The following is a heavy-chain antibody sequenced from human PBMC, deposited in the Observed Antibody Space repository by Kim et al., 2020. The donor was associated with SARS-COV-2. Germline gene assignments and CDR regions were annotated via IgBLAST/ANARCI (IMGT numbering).Heavy chain of an antibody. J-gene: IGHJ4*02. Sequence: RTNSNPALKSRATISVDTSKTQFSLKLSSVAAADAAVYYGARGLAAGFDYWGQGALVTVSS. CDR2: RT. V-gene: IGHV4-59*09. D-gene: IGHD6-13*01. CDR3: ARGLAAGFDY.